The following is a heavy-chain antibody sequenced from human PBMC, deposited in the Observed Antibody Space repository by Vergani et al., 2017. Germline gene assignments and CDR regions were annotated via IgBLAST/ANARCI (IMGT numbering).Heavy chain of an antibody. V-gene: IGHV4-39*01. D-gene: IGHD3-3*01. CDR2: IYYSGST. CDR3: ARVRVYDFWSGYPSRFDY. Sequence: QLQLQESGPGLVKPSETLSLTGTVSGGSISSSSYYWGWIRQPPGKGLEWIGSIYYSGSTYYNPSLKSRVTISVDTSKNQFSLKLSSVTAADTAVYYCARVRVYDFWSGYPSRFDYWGQGTLVTVSS. J-gene: IGHJ4*02. CDR1: GGSISSSSYY.